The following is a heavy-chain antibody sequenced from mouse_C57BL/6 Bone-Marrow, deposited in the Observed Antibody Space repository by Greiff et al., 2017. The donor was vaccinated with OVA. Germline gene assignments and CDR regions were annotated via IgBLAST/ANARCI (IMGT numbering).Heavy chain of an antibody. D-gene: IGHD1-1*01. CDR1: GYTFTDYY. CDR2: INPYNGGT. J-gene: IGHJ2*01. CDR3: AITVVASDY. V-gene: IGHV1-19*01. Sequence: VQLKESGPVLVKPGASVKMSCKASGYTFTDYYMNWVKQSHGKGLEWIGVINPYNGGTSYNQKFKGKATLTVDKSSSTAYMELNSLTSEDSAVYYCAITVVASDYWGQGTTLTVSS.